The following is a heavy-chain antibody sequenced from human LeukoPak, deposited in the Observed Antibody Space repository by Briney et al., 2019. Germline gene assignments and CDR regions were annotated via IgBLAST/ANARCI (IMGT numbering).Heavy chain of an antibody. J-gene: IGHJ5*02. CDR3: TREGMGTTFSAWFDP. CDR2: VSSDGSID. D-gene: IGHD1-7*01. V-gene: IGHV3-30*03. Sequence: PGRSLRLSCAASGFTFSTYCMHWVRQAPGKGLEWVAVVSSDGSIDYYADSVRGRFTVSRDNSKNTMYLQVNSLRAEDTAVYYCTREGMGTTFSAWFDPWGQGTLVTVSS. CDR1: GFTFSTYC.